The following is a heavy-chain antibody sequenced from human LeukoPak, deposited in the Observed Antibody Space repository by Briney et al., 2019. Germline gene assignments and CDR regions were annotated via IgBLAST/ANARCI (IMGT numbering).Heavy chain of an antibody. CDR3: ARGGVRKQQLSDWFDP. Sequence: ASVKVSCKASGYTFTGYYMHWARQAPGQGLEWMGWINPNSGGTNYAQKFQGRVTMTRDTSISTAYMELSRLGSDDTAVYYCARGGVRKQQLSDWFDPWGQGTLVTVSS. CDR2: INPNSGGT. J-gene: IGHJ5*02. V-gene: IGHV1-2*02. CDR1: GYTFTGYY. D-gene: IGHD6-13*01.